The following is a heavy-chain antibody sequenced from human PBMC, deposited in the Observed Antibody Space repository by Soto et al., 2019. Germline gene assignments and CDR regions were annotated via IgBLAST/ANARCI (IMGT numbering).Heavy chain of an antibody. V-gene: IGHV3-23*01. CDR1: GFTFSSFV. CDR2: ISGTGGST. CDR3: AEGGGGSHFDC. Sequence: EVQLLESGGGLVQPGGSLRLSCTASGFTFSSFVMSWVRQAPGKGLEWVSSISGTGGSTYYADSVKGRFTISRVNSKNTLYLQENSLRAGDTAVYSCAEGGGGSHFDCWGQGTLVTVSS. D-gene: IGHD2-15*01. J-gene: IGHJ4*02.